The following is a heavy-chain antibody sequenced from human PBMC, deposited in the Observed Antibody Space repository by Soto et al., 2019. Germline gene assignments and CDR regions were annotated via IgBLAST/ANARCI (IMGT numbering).Heavy chain of an antibody. CDR2: MNPNSGNS. Sequence: APVKAPSKAFGKTLTSNSMTWVRQAAGKGLEWMGWMNPNSGNSGYAQKFQGRVTMTRNTFTNTAYMELSSLRSEYTAVYYCARGLYSGYNYWGQGTLVTVSS. V-gene: IGHV1-8*01. J-gene: IGHJ4*02. CDR1: GKTLTSNS. CDR3: ARGLYSGYNY. D-gene: IGHD5-12*01.